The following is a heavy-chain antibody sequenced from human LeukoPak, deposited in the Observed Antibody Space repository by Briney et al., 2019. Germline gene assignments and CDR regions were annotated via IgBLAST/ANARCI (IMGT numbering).Heavy chain of an antibody. D-gene: IGHD2-2*01. CDR2: IIPIFGTA. J-gene: IGHJ6*04. CDR1: GGTFSSYA. CDR3: ARIVPICSSTSCYDV. Sequence: GGSVQVSCKASGGTFSSYAISWVRQAPGQGLQWMGGIIPIFGTANYAQKFQGRVTITADESTSTAYMELSSLRSPDTAVYYCARIVPICSSTSCYDVWGKGTTVTVSS. V-gene: IGHV1-69*13.